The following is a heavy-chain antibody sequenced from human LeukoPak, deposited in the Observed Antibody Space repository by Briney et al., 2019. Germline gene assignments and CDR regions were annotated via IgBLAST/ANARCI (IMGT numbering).Heavy chain of an antibody. CDR2: INHSGST. V-gene: IGHV4-34*01. Sequence: SETLSLTCAVYGGSFNGYYWSWIRQPPGKGLEWIGEINHSGSTNYNPSLKSRVTISVDTSKNQFSLKLSSVTAADTAVYYCASANDYDFWSGYYWDWGQGTLSPSPQ. CDR1: GGSFNGYY. D-gene: IGHD3-3*01. CDR3: ASANDYDFWSGYYWD. J-gene: IGHJ4*02.